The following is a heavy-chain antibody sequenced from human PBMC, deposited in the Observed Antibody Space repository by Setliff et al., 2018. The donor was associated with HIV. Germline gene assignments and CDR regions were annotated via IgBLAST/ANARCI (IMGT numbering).Heavy chain of an antibody. Sequence: SETLSLTCAVYGGSFSAYYWSWIRQPPGKGLEWIGYIYSSGSTYYNPSLKSRVTISVDTSKNQFSLKLSSVTAADTAVYYCARDSSPGYYYGMDVWGQGTTVTVSS. V-gene: IGHV4-30-4*08. CDR2: IYSSGST. CDR1: GGSFSAYY. J-gene: IGHJ6*02. D-gene: IGHD3-22*01. CDR3: ARDSSPGYYYGMDV.